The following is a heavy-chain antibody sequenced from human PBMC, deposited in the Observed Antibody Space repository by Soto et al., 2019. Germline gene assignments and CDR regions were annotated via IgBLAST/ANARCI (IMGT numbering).Heavy chain of an antibody. V-gene: IGHV1-18*01. CDR2: ISAYNGNT. J-gene: IGHJ5*02. D-gene: IGHD3-10*01. CDR3: AGDHLPWVRGVISTWFDP. Sequence: QVQLVQSGAEVKKPGASVKVSCKATGYTFTSYGISSVRQAPGQGLERMGGISAYNGNTHYAQKLQVRVTMTTDTSMSTAYMELRSLRADDTAVYYCAGDHLPWVRGVISTWFDPWGQGTLVTVSS. CDR1: GYTFTSYG.